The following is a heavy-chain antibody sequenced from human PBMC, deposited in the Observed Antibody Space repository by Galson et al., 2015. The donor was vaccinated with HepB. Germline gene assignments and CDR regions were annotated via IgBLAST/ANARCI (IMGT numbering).Heavy chain of an antibody. CDR2: IIPILGIA. Sequence: SVKVSCKASGXXXSSYTISWVRQSPGQGLEWMGRIIPILGIANTAQKFPGRVTITSDKSTSTAYMALSSLRTEDTAXXXXARGMLGAAADSYYYYYGMDVWXXXXTXTVSS. D-gene: IGHD6-13*01. CDR3: ARGMLGAAADSYYYYYGMDV. CDR1: GXXXSSYT. J-gene: IGHJ6*04. V-gene: IGHV1-69*02.